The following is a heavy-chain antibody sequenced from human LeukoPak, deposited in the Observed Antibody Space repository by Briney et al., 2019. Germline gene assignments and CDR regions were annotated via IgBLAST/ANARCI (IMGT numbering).Heavy chain of an antibody. CDR3: ARGITILDYYYGMDV. CDR1: GYTFTGYY. CDR2: INPNSGGT. Sequence: ASVNVSCKASGYTFTGYYMHWVRQAPGQGLEWMGWINPNSGGTNYAQKFQGRVTMTRDTSISTAYMELSRLRSDDTAVYYCARGITILDYYYGMDVWGQGTTVTVSS. V-gene: IGHV1-2*02. J-gene: IGHJ6*02. D-gene: IGHD3-9*01.